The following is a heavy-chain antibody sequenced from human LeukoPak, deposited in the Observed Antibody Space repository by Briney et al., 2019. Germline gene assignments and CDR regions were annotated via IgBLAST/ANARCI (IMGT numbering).Heavy chain of an antibody. CDR1: GGSISSYY. J-gene: IGHJ3*02. CDR2: IYTSGST. D-gene: IGHD3-22*01. Sequence: SETLSLTCTVSGGSISSYYWSWIRQPPGKGLEWIGYIYTSGSTNYNPSLKSRVTMSVDTSKNQFSLKLSSVTAADTAVYYCARTMMNAFDIWGQGTMVTVSS. V-gene: IGHV4-4*09. CDR3: ARTMMNAFDI.